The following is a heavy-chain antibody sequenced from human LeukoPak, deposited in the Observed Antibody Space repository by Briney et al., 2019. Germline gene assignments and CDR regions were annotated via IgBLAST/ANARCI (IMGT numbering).Heavy chain of an antibody. V-gene: IGHV3-15*01. CDR1: GFTFSSYS. D-gene: IGHD4-17*01. CDR3: AAQGGSGDLRY. Sequence: GGSLRLSCAASGFTFSSYSMSWVRQSPGKGLEWVGRIKRIIDGGTTDYAAPVKGRFTVSRDDSINTLYLQMSSLKTEDTAVYYCAAQGGSGDLRYWGQGTLVTVSS. CDR2: IKRIIDGGTT. J-gene: IGHJ4*02.